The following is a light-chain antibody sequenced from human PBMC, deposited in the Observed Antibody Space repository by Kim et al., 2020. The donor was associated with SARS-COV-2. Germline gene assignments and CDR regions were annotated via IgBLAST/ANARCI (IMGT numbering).Light chain of an antibody. CDR2: DVS. CDR3: SSYTTSSTYV. Sequence: QSALTQPASVSGSPGQSITISCTGTSSGVGDYNYVSWYQQHPGKAPKLIIYDVSKRPSGVSNRFSGSKSGNTASLTISGLQAEDEADYYCSSYTTSSTYVFGTGTKVTVL. V-gene: IGLV2-14*01. J-gene: IGLJ1*01. CDR1: SSGVGDYNY.